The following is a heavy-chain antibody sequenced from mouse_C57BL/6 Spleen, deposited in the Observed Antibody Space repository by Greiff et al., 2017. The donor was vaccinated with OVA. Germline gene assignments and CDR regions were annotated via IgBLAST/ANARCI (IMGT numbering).Heavy chain of an antibody. CDR1: GFNINDYY. CDR2: IDPEDGET. Sequence: EVKLQESGAELVKPGASVKLSCTASGFNINDYYMHWVKQRTEQGLEWIGRIDPEDGETKYAPKFQGKATIAADTSSNTAYLQLSSLTSEDTAVYYCARPLLVSWFAYWGQGALVTVSA. CDR3: ARPLLVSWFAY. J-gene: IGHJ3*01. V-gene: IGHV14-2*01. D-gene: IGHD2-2*01.